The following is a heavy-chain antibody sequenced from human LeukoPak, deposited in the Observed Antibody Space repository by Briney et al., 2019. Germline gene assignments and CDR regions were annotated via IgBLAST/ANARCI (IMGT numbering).Heavy chain of an antibody. V-gene: IGHV3-30*02. J-gene: IGHJ4*02. CDR3: AKVMYPVANSELDY. CDR2: IRYDGSNK. D-gene: IGHD4-23*01. CDR1: GFTVSSNS. Sequence: GGSLRLSCTVSGFTVSSNSMSWVRQAPGKGLEWVAFIRYDGSNKYYADSVKGRFTISRDNSKNTLYLQMNSLRAEDTAVYYCAKVMYPVANSELDYWGQGTLVTVSS.